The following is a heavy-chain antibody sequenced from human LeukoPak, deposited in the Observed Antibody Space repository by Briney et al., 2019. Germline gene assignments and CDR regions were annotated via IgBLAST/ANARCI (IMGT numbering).Heavy chain of an antibody. V-gene: IGHV3-49*04. CDR1: GFTLGDYA. D-gene: IGHD6-13*01. CDR3: TRAAAAAATTARFDT. J-gene: IGHJ5*02. CDR2: LRSKVYGGTP. Sequence: PGGSLRLSCTGSGFTLGDYAMSWGRQAPGKGLEGVGFLRSKVYGGTPEYAASVKGRYTISRDDSKNIASLQMNSLKTEDTAVYYCTRAAAAAATTARFDTWGQGTLVTVSS.